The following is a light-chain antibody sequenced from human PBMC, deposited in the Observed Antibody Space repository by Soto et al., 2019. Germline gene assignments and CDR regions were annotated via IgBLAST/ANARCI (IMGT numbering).Light chain of an antibody. CDR1: SSDVGTYDY. Sequence: QSVCTQHASVPVAPGQSISISCIGISSDVGTYDYVAGYQQHPDKAPRLRIYEVSHRPSVVSNRFYGSKSVNTATLTISGLQAEDEADYYCSSYTSSSTRVFGTGTKVTVL. CDR2: EVS. V-gene: IGLV2-14*03. CDR3: SSYTSSSTRV. J-gene: IGLJ1*01.